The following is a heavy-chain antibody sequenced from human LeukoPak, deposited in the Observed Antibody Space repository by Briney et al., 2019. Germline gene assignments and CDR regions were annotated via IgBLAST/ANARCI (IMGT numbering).Heavy chain of an antibody. J-gene: IGHJ4*02. Sequence: GGSLRLSCAASGFTFSSYAMSWVRQAPGKGLEWVSAISGSGGSTYYADSVKGRFTISRDNSKNTLYLQMNSLRAEDTAVYYCAKDKVGWDDYNRFDYWGQGTLVTVPS. CDR2: ISGSGGST. CDR1: GFTFSSYA. CDR3: AKDKVGWDDYNRFDY. D-gene: IGHD5-24*01. V-gene: IGHV3-23*01.